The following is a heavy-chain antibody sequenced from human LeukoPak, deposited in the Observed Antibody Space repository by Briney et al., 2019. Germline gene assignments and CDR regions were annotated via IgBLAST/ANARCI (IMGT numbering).Heavy chain of an antibody. Sequence: GGSLRLSCAASGFKFSDYAMNWVRQAPGKGLEWVSGMSGTGGTSYYADSAKGRFTISRDNSKSTLDLQMNSVRAEDSAVYYCAKWVPRSLESIYGMDVWGQGTMVIVSS. CDR2: MSGTGGTS. CDR1: GFKFSDYA. CDR3: AKWVPRSLESIYGMDV. J-gene: IGHJ6*02. V-gene: IGHV3-23*01. D-gene: IGHD3-3*01.